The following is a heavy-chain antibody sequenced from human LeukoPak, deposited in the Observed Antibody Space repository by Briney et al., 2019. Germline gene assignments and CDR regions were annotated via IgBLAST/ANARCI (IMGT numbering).Heavy chain of an antibody. CDR2: IKPDGSEK. D-gene: IGHD2-15*01. J-gene: IGHJ4*02. Sequence: PGGSLRLSCAASGFTFSSYWMSWVRQAPGKGLEWVANIKPDGSEKYYVDSVKGRFTISRDNAKNSLYLQMNSLRAEDTAVYYCARVADCSGGSCYSGVVYFDYWGQGTLVTVSS. CDR1: GFTFSSYW. CDR3: ARVADCSGGSCYSGVVYFDY. V-gene: IGHV3-7*01.